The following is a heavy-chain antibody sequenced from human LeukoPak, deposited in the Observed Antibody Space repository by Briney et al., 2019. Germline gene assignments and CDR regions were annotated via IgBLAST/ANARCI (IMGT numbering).Heavy chain of an antibody. Sequence: AGGSLRLSCAASGFTFSSYAMSWVRQAPGKGLEWVSAISGSGGSTYYADSVRGRFTISRDNSKNTLYLQMNSLRAEYTAVYYFVWDDSSGYFDYWGQGTLVSVSS. CDR3: VWDDSSGYFDY. J-gene: IGHJ4*02. CDR1: GFTFSSYA. CDR2: ISGSGGST. V-gene: IGHV3-23*01. D-gene: IGHD3-22*01.